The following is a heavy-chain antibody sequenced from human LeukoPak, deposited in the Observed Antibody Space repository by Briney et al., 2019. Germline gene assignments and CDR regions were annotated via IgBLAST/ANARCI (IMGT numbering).Heavy chain of an antibody. D-gene: IGHD1-26*01. J-gene: IGHJ4*02. CDR3: ARDLATMTLDY. CDR1: GFTFSSYG. Sequence: PGGSLRVSCAASGFTFSSYGMHWVRQAPGKGLEWVAVIWYDGSNKYYADSVKGRFTISRDNSKNTLYLQMNSLRAEDTAVYYCARDLATMTLDYWGQGTLVTVSS. CDR2: IWYDGSNK. V-gene: IGHV3-33*01.